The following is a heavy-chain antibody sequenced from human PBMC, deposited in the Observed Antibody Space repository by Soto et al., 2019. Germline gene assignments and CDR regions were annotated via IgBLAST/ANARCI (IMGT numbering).Heavy chain of an antibody. V-gene: IGHV3-30*18. CDR2: ISYDGGNK. Sequence: GGSLRLSCAASGFTFSSYAMSWVRQAPGKGLEWVAVISYDGGNKYYADSVKGRFTISRDNSKNTLYLQMNSLRAEDTAAYYCAKDRNIGYTMDVWGQGTTVTVSS. CDR3: AKDRNIGYTMDV. D-gene: IGHD5-12*01. J-gene: IGHJ6*02. CDR1: GFTFSSYA.